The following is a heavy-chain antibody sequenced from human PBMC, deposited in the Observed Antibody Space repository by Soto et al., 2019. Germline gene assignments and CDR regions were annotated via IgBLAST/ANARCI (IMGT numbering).Heavy chain of an antibody. CDR3: ARGTKGGSPPL. CDR2: ISSSGTNT. J-gene: IGHJ4*02. CDR1: GFAFSNYS. Sequence: EVQLVESGGGLVQPGGSLRLSCAGSGFAFSNYSMNWVRQAPGKGLEWVSYISSSGTNTYYAACVRGRFTISRDNANNSRYLRMNSLKDEDTAVYYCARGTKGGSPPLWGQGTLVTVSS. V-gene: IGHV3-48*02. D-gene: IGHD1-7*01.